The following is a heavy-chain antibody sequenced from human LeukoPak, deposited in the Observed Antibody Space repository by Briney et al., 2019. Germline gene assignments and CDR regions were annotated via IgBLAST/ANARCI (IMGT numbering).Heavy chain of an antibody. D-gene: IGHD2-21*01. J-gene: IGHJ6*02. V-gene: IGHV3-23*01. CDR2: ITSSGDRT. Sequence: PGGSLRLSCAASGFIFSSYAMSWVRQAPVRALEWVSVITSSGDRTYYADSVKGRFTISRDRSKNTLSLQMNSLRAEDTAVYFCAKNGGDGKPHYYELDVWGQGTTVTVAS. CDR1: GFIFSSYA. CDR3: AKNGGDGKPHYYELDV.